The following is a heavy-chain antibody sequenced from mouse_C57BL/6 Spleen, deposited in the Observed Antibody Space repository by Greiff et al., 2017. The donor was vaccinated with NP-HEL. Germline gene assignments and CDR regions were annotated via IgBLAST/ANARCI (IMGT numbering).Heavy chain of an antibody. CDR2: IDPSDSYT. V-gene: IGHV1-69*01. CDR3: ARRGDGGFYYFDY. Sequence: QVQLQQPGAELVMPGASVKLSCKASGYTFTSYWMHWVKQRPGQGLEWIGEIDPSDSYTNYNQKFKGKSTLTVDKSSSTAYMQLSSLTSEDSAVYYCARRGDGGFYYFDYWGQGTTLTVSS. CDR1: GYTFTSYW. J-gene: IGHJ2*01.